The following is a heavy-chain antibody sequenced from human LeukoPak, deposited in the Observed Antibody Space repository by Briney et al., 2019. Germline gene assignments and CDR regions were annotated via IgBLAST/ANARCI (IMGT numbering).Heavy chain of an antibody. Sequence: PSETLSLICTVSGGAISSSYYYWAWIRQPPGKGLEWIGTIYRSGSRYSKPSLESRVSISVDTSKNHFSLNLNSVTAADTAVYYCAKYGDFSHAFDIWGQGTMVTVSS. CDR1: GGAISSSYYY. CDR2: IYRSGSR. J-gene: IGHJ3*02. V-gene: IGHV4-39*02. CDR3: AKYGDFSHAFDI. D-gene: IGHD4-17*01.